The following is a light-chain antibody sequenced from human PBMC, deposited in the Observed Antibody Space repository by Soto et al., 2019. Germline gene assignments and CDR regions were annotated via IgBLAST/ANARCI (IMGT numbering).Light chain of an antibody. CDR3: QQRSNWLWT. CDR2: DAS. Sequence: EIVMTQSPATLSVSPGESATLSCRASQSVSSDLAWYQQKPGQAPRLLIYDASNRATGIPARFSGSGSGTDFTLTISSLEPEDFAVYYCQQRSNWLWTFGQGTKVDIK. V-gene: IGKV3-11*01. CDR1: QSVSSD. J-gene: IGKJ1*01.